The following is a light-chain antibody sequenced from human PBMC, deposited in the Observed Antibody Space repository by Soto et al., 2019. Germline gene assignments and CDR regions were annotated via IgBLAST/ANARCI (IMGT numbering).Light chain of an antibody. J-gene: IGLJ1*01. CDR2: GNT. Sequence: QSALTQPPSVSGAPGQRVIISCTGGSSNIGADYEVHWYQQLPGTAPKLLIYGNTNRPSGIPDRFSGSKSGSSASLATTGLQAEDEAEYYCQSYDNTLKGCVFGTGTKVTVL. V-gene: IGLV1-40*01. CDR1: SSNIGADYE. CDR3: QSYDNTLKGCV.